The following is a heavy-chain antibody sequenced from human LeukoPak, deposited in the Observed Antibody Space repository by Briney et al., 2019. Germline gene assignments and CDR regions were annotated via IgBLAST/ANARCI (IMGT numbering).Heavy chain of an antibody. CDR2: IKQDGSEK. J-gene: IGHJ5*02. CDR1: GFSFSVYW. Sequence: GGSLRLSCAASGFSFSVYWMSWVRQAPGKGLEWVANIKQDGSEKYYVDSVKGRFTISRDNAKNSLYLQMNSLRAEDTAVYYCARDIVVVPAAMAWFDPWGQGTLVTVSS. D-gene: IGHD2-2*01. CDR3: ARDIVVVPAAMAWFDP. V-gene: IGHV3-7*01.